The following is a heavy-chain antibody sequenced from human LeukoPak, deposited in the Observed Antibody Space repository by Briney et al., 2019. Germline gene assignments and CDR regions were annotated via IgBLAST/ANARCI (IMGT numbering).Heavy chain of an antibody. CDR3: AKDRAQQLVLDF. J-gene: IGHJ4*02. CDR2: IIGSGSST. D-gene: IGHD6-13*01. CDR1: GFTFSSYA. Sequence: PGGSLRLSCAASGFTFSSYAMSWVRQAPGKGLEWVSAIIGSGSSTYYADSVKGRFTISRDNSKNTPFLQMNSLRAEDTAVYYCAKDRAQQLVLDFWGQGTLVTVSS. V-gene: IGHV3-23*01.